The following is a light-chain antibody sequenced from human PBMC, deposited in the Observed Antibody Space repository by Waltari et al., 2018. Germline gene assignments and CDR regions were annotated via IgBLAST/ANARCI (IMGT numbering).Light chain of an antibody. Sequence: EIVMTQSPATLSVSPGERATLSCRASQSVTANLAWYQQKPGQTPRLLIYGASTRATGIPARFSASGSGTEFTLTISGMQSEDFGVYYCQQYNDWPPLFTFGPGTKVDIK. CDR2: GAS. V-gene: IGKV3-15*01. CDR1: QSVTAN. J-gene: IGKJ3*01. CDR3: QQYNDWPPLFT.